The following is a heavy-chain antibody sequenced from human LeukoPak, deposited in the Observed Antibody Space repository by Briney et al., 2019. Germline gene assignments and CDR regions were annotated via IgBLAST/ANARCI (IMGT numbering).Heavy chain of an antibody. CDR3: ARVHLVSDDAFDI. D-gene: IGHD1-14*01. J-gene: IGHJ3*02. CDR2: INPNSGGT. CDR1: GYTFTGYY. V-gene: IGHV1-2*02. Sequence: ASVEVSCMSSGYTFTGYYMHWVRQAPGQGLEWMGCINPNSGGTNYAQKFQGRVTMTRDTSIRTAYMELSRLRSDDTAVYYCARVHLVSDDAFDIWGQGTMVTVSS.